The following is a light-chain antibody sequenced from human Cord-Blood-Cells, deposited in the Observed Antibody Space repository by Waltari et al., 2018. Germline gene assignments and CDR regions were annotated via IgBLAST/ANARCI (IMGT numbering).Light chain of an antibody. V-gene: IGLV3-21*04. Sequence: SYVLTQPPSVSVAPGKTARITCGGNKIGSKSVHWYQQKPGQAPLLVIYYDSDRPSGIPERFSGSNSGNTATLTISRVEAGDEADYYCQVWDSSSDHYVFGTGTKVTVL. CDR2: YDS. CDR3: QVWDSSSDHYV. J-gene: IGLJ1*01. CDR1: KIGSKS.